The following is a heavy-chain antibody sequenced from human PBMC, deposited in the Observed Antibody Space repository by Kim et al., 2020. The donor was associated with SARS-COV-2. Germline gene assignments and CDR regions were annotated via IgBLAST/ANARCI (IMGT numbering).Heavy chain of an antibody. D-gene: IGHD5-18*01. J-gene: IGHJ6*02. CDR2: IKDDGSDT. CDR1: GFTFSTYW. V-gene: IGHV3-7*01. CDR3: ARDEVVCSYGRIVFYGLGV. Sequence: GGSLRLSCAASGFTFSTYWMTWVRQAPGKGLEWVANIKDDGSDTYYVDSVKGRFTISRDNSKNSLYMQMNSLRAEDTAVYYCARDEVVCSYGRIVFYGLGVWGEGATLTVSS.